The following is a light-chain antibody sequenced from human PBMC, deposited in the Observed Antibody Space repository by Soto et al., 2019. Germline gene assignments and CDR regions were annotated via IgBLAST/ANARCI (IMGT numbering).Light chain of an antibody. Sequence: QSVLTQPPSVSAAPGQKVTVSWSGSSSNIGNNYVSWYQQLPGTAPKLLIYENNKRPSGIPDRFSGSKSGTSATLGITGLQTGDEADYYCGTWDSSLSAGWVFGTGTKVTVL. CDR3: GTWDSSLSAGWV. V-gene: IGLV1-51*02. J-gene: IGLJ1*01. CDR1: SSNIGNNY. CDR2: ENN.